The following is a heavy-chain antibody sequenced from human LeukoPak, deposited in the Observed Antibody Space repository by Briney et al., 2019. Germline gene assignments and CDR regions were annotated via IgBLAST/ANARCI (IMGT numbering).Heavy chain of an antibody. V-gene: IGHV1-8*01. CDR1: GYTFTSYD. CDR2: MNPNSGNT. CDR3: ARGGTIYDTILEDPFDI. D-gene: IGHD3-22*01. Sequence: ASVKASCKASGYTFTSYDINWVRQATGQGLEWMGWMNPNSGNTGYAQKFQGRVTMTRNTSISTAYMELSSLRSEDTAVYYCARGGTIYDTILEDPFDIWGQGTMVTVSS. J-gene: IGHJ3*02.